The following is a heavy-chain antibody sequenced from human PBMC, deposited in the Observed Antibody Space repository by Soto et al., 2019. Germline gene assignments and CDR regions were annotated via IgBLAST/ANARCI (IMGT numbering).Heavy chain of an antibody. V-gene: IGHV3-23*01. CDR3: ANRYSSMVWEYFQH. D-gene: IGHD6-13*01. J-gene: IGHJ1*01. CDR1: GFTFSSYA. Sequence: EVQLLESGGGLVQPGGSLRLSCAASGFTFSSYAMSWVRQAPGKGLEWVSAISGSGGSTYYADSVKGRFTIARDNSKNTLYPQMNSLRAEDTAVYYGANRYSSMVWEYFQHWGQGTLVTVSS. CDR2: ISGSGGST.